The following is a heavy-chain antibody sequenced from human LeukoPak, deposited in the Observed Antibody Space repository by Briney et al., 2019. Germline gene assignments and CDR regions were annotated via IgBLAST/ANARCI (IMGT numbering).Heavy chain of an antibody. J-gene: IGHJ4*02. CDR2: IYYSGST. V-gene: IGHV4-59*08. D-gene: IGHD5-12*01. CDR3: ARLGVSGYDYGY. CDR1: GGSISSYY. Sequence: SETLSLTCTVSGGSISSYYWSWIRQPPGKGLEWIGYIYYSGSTNYNPSLKSRVTISVDTSKNQFSLKLSSVTAADTAVYYCARLGVSGYDYGYWGQGTLVTVYS.